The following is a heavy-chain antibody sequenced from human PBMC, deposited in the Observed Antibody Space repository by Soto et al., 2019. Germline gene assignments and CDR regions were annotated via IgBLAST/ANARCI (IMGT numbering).Heavy chain of an antibody. J-gene: IGHJ2*01. V-gene: IGHV4-34*01. CDR1: GGSFSGYY. CDR3: ARGGYMVRGAGYFDL. CDR2: INHSGST. Sequence: QVQLQQWGAGLLKPSETLSLTCAVYGGSFSGYYWSWIRQPPGKGLEWIGEINHSGSTNYNPSLKSRVTISVDTSKNQFSLKLSSVTAADTAVYYCARGGYMVRGAGYFDLWGRSTLVTVSS. D-gene: IGHD3-10*01.